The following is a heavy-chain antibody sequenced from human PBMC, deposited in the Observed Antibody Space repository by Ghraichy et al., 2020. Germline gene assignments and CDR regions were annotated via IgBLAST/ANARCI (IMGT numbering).Heavy chain of an antibody. Sequence: GGSLRLSCAASGFTLSAYGMHWVRRAPGKGLEWVAVITDNGQLKYHADSVEGRFTISRDNSKNTLSLQMNSLRVEDTAVYFCVRDSISVTENAFDSWGRGTLVTVSP. CDR1: GFTLSAYG. CDR3: VRDSISVTENAFDS. D-gene: IGHD6-19*01. J-gene: IGHJ4*02. CDR2: ITDNGQLK. V-gene: IGHV3-33*01.